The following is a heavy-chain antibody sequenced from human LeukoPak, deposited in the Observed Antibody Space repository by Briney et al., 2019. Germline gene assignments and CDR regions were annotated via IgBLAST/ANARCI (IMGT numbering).Heavy chain of an antibody. CDR3: AREKSSGIAAAGVDY. CDR2: IIPIFGTA. D-gene: IGHD6-13*01. Sequence: SVKVSCKASGGTFSSYAISWVRQAPGQGLKWMGGIIPIFGTANYAQKFQGRVTITADESTSTAYMELSSLRSEDTAVYYCAREKSSGIAAAGVDYWGQGTLVTVSS. J-gene: IGHJ4*02. CDR1: GGTFSSYA. V-gene: IGHV1-69*01.